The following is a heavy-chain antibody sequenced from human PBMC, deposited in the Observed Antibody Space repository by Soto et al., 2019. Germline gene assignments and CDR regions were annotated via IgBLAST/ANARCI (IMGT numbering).Heavy chain of an antibody. J-gene: IGHJ5*02. CDR3: ERSIAP. CDR1: GGSISSYY. V-gene: IGHV4-59*01. Sequence: SETLSLTCTVSGGSISSYYWSWIRQPPGKGLEWIGYIYYSGSTNYNPSLKSRVTISVDTSKNQFSLKLSSVTAADTAEYYCERSIAPGGQGPRVTVSS. CDR2: IYYSGST.